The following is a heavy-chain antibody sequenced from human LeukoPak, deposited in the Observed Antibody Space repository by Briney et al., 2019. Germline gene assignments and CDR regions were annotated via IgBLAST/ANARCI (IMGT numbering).Heavy chain of an antibody. CDR1: SGSINSYF. CDR2: IYTTGRT. D-gene: IGHD1-26*01. J-gene: IGHJ4*02. Sequence: SETLSLTCTVSSGSINSYFWGWVRQPPGKRLEWIGRIYTTGRTHCNPSLKSRVTMSVDTSTNQFSLNLRSMTAADTAVYYCGRQGYTASHYFLDFWSQGTLVAVS. V-gene: IGHV4-4*07. CDR3: GRQGYTASHYFLDF.